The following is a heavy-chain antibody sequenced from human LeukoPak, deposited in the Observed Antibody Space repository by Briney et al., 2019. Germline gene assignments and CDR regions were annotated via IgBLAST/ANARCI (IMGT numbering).Heavy chain of an antibody. CDR3: ARGESEVAGYYYYYGMDV. CDR1: GYTFTSYD. J-gene: IGHJ6*02. Sequence: ASVKVSCKASGYTFTSYDINWVRQATGQGLEWMGWMNPNSGNTGYAQKFQGRATMTRNTSISTAYMELSSLRSEDTAVYYCARGESEVAGYYYYYGMDVWGQGTTVTVSS. V-gene: IGHV1-8*01. CDR2: MNPNSGNT. D-gene: IGHD6-19*01.